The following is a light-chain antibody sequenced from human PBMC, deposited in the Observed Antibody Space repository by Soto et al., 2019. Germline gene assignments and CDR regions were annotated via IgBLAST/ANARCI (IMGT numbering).Light chain of an antibody. J-gene: IGKJ1*01. CDR1: QSVSSSY. CDR3: QQYGSSPRT. Sequence: EIVLTQSPGTLSLSPGERATLSCRASQSVSSSYLAWYQQKPGQAPRLLIYGASSRGTGIPDRFSGSGSGTEFTLTISRLESEDFAVYYCQQYGSSPRTFGQGTKVEIK. V-gene: IGKV3-20*01. CDR2: GAS.